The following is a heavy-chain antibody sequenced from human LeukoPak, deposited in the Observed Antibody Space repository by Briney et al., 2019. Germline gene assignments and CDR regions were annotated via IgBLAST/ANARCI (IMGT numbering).Heavy chain of an antibody. Sequence: SGTLSLTCGVSGGSITSTNYWTWVRQPPGKGLEWIGEVNLQGSTNYNPSLMGRVAISVDMSENHISLQLTSVTAADTAVYYCASSLESSDYYHWYFDLWGRGTLVTVPS. CDR1: GGSITSTNY. CDR2: VNLQGST. J-gene: IGHJ2*01. V-gene: IGHV4-4*02. D-gene: IGHD3-22*01. CDR3: ASSLESSDYYHWYFDL.